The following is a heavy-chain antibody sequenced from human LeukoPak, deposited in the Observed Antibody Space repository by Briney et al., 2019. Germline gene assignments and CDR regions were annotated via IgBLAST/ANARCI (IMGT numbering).Heavy chain of an antibody. Sequence: ASVKVSCKASGYTFTGYYMHWVRQAPGQGLEWMGWINPNSGGTNYAQKFQGRVTMTRDTSISTAYMELSSLRSEDTAVYYCARRGYSYGHGDYWGQGTLVTVSS. CDR2: INPNSGGT. CDR3: ARRGYSYGHGDY. D-gene: IGHD5-18*01. CDR1: GYTFTGYY. J-gene: IGHJ4*02. V-gene: IGHV1-2*02.